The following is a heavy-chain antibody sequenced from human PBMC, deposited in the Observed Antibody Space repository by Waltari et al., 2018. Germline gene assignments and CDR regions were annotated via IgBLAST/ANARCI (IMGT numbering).Heavy chain of an antibody. V-gene: IGHV2-70*15. CDR3: ARIRITMVQGVNRGWFDP. CDR2: IDWDDDK. CDR1: GFSLSTSGMC. Sequence: QVTLRESGPALVKPTQTLTLTCTFSGFSLSTSGMCVSWIRQPPGKALEWLARIDWDDDKYYSTSLKTRLTISNDTSKNQVVLTMTNIDPVDTATYYCARIRITMVQGVNRGWFDPWGQGTLVTVSS. J-gene: IGHJ5*02. D-gene: IGHD3-10*01.